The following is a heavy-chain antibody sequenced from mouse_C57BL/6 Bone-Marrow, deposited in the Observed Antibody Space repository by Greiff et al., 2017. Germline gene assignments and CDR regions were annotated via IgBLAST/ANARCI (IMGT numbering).Heavy chain of an antibody. CDR1: GYTFTSYW. CDR2: IDPSDSET. CDR3: ARRDDYDRDAMDY. J-gene: IGHJ4*01. Sequence: QVQLKQPGAELVRPGSSVKLSCKASGYTFTSYWMHWVKQRPIQGLEWIGNIDPSDSETHYNQKFKDKATLTVDKSSSTAYMQLSSLTSEDSAVYYCARRDDYDRDAMDYWGQGTSVTVSS. D-gene: IGHD2-4*01. V-gene: IGHV1-52*01.